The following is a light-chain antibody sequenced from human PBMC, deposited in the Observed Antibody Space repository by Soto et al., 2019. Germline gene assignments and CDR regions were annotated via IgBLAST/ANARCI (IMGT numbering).Light chain of an antibody. V-gene: IGKV3-20*01. CDR1: QSVSSSN. CDR3: QQTYNTLNS. CDR2: AAS. Sequence: DIVLTQSPGTLSLSPGERATLSCRASQSVSSSNLAWYQQKPAQAPRLLIYAASRRAPGIPERFSGSGSGTDFTLTISRLEPEDFATYYCQQTYNTLNSFGQGTKLEIK. J-gene: IGKJ2*03.